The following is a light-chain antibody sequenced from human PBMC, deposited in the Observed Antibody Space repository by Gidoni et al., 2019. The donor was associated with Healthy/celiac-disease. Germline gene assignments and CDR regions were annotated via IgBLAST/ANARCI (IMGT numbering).Light chain of an antibody. J-gene: IGKJ2*01. V-gene: IGKV1-33*01. CDR3: QQYDNLPYT. CDR1: QDISNY. Sequence: DIQMTKPPSSLPASVGDRVTITCQASQDISNYLNWYQQKPGKAPKLLIYDASNLETGVPSRFSGSGSGTDFTFTISSLQPEDIATYYCQQYDNLPYTFGQGTKLEIK. CDR2: DAS.